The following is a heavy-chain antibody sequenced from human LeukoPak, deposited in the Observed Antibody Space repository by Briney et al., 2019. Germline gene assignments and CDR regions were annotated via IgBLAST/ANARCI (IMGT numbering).Heavy chain of an antibody. J-gene: IGHJ5*02. CDR1: GFPFSGSA. Sequence: GGSLRLSCAASGFPFSGSAMLWVRQAAGKGLEWVGRIRSKANSYATAYAASVKGSFTISRDDSKNTAYLQMNSLKTEDTAVYYCTRVPGRAVAGTPWGQGTLVTVSS. D-gene: IGHD6-19*01. CDR3: TRVPGRAVAGTP. V-gene: IGHV3-73*01. CDR2: IRSKANSYAT.